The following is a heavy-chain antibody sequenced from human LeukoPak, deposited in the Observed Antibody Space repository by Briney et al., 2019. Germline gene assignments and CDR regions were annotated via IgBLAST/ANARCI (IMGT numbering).Heavy chain of an antibody. J-gene: IGHJ4*02. CDR1: GFTFSSYA. Sequence: GGSLRPSCTASGFTFSSYAMSWVRQAPGKGLEWVSLISSTGSTTYYADSVKGRFTISRDNSENTLYLQMKSLRAEDTAVYYCSTSRPLQSFDCWGQGTLVTVSS. D-gene: IGHD4-11*01. CDR2: ISSTGSTT. V-gene: IGHV3-23*01. CDR3: STSRPLQSFDC.